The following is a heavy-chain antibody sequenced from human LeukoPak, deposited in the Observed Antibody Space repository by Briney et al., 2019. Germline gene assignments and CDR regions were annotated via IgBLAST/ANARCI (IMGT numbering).Heavy chain of an antibody. CDR2: IYYSGGT. Sequence: SSETLSLTCTVSGGSISSSSYYWGWIRQPPGKGLEWIGSIYYSGGTYYNPSLKSRVTISVDTSKNQFSLKLSSVTAADTAVYYCARTTVTFFFDYWGQGTLVTVSS. J-gene: IGHJ4*02. CDR1: GGSISSSSYY. V-gene: IGHV4-39*01. D-gene: IGHD4-17*01. CDR3: ARTTVTFFFDY.